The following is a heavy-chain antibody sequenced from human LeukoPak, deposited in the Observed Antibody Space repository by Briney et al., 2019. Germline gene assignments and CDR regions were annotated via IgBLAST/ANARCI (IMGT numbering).Heavy chain of an antibody. CDR2: IYYSGST. D-gene: IGHD2-15*01. J-gene: IGHJ4*02. Sequence: SQTLSLTCTVSGGSISSGGYYWSWIRQHPGKGLEWIGYIYYSGSTYYNPSLKSRVTISVDTSKNQFSLKLSSVTAADTAVYYCARHKIFMVDYWGQGTLVTVSS. V-gene: IGHV4-31*03. CDR3: ARHKIFMVDY. CDR1: GGSISSGGYY.